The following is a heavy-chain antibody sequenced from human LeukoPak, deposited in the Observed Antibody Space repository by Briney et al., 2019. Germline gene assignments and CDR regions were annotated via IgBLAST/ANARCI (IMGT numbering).Heavy chain of an antibody. CDR1: GFTLSTYA. D-gene: IGHD3-22*01. CDR2: ISGSGNTK. V-gene: IGHV3-48*01. CDR3: ARVVIRSPLYYYGMDV. Sequence: GGSLRLSCAASGFTLSTYAMNWVRQTPGKGLEWISYISGSGNTKFYADSVRGRFTVSIGKDKNSVHLQMDSLRADDTAIYYCARVVIRSPLYYYGMDVWGLGTTVTVSS. J-gene: IGHJ6*02.